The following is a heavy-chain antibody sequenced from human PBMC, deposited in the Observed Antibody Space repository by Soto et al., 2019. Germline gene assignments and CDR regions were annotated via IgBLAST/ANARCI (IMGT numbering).Heavy chain of an antibody. Sequence: QVQLVESGGGVVQPGRSLRLSCAASEFIFSSYGMHWVRQAPGKGLAWVAVISSDGSVKYYADSVKGRFTISRDNSKNTLYLQMNSLRTEDTAVYHCAREGHSRGYGAYLQHWGQGTLVTVSS. V-gene: IGHV3-30*03. CDR3: AREGHSRGYGAYLQH. D-gene: IGHD6-25*01. CDR1: EFIFSSYG. J-gene: IGHJ1*01. CDR2: ISSDGSVK.